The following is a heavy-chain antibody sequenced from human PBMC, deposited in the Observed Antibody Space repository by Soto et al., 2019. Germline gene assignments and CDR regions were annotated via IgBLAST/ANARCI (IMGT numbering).Heavy chain of an antibody. CDR3: ARQIVDYAFWSGYYSNYYYYGMDV. V-gene: IGHV1-18*01. CDR1: GYTFTSYG. D-gene: IGHD3-3*01. J-gene: IGHJ6*02. CDR2: MSAYNGNT. Sequence: ASVKVSCKASGYTFTSYGISWVRQAPGQGLEWMGWMSAYNGNTNYAQKLQGRVTMTTDTSTSTAYMELRSLRSDDTAVYYCARQIVDYAFWSGYYSNYYYYGMDVWGQGTTVTVSS.